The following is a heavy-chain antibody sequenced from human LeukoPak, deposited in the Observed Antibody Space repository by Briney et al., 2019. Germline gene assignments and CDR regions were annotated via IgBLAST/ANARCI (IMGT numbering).Heavy chain of an antibody. D-gene: IGHD6-6*01. Sequence: SQTLSITCAVSGGSISSGGYSWSWIRQPPGKGLEWIGYIYHSGSTYYNPSLKSRVTISVDRSKNQFSLKLSSVTAADTAVYYCARTEYSSSPQTPYYFDYWGQGTLVTVSS. J-gene: IGHJ4*02. CDR1: GGSISSGGYS. CDR3: ARTEYSSSPQTPYYFDY. V-gene: IGHV4-30-2*01. CDR2: IYHSGST.